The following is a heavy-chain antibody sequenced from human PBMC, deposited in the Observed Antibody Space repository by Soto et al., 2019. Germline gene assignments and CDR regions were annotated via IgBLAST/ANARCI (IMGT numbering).Heavy chain of an antibody. CDR2: XXSXGTYI. V-gene: IGHV3-21*01. J-gene: IGHJ5*02. CDR3: TRDQGGSYDSWFDP. Sequence: EVQVMESGGGLVQPGGSLRLSCNFTFSMYSMNWVRQAPGKGLEXXXXXXSXGTYIKYADSVKGRFTISRDNAKNSVSLQMNSLRVDDTAVYFCTRDQGGSYDSWFDPWGQGTLVTVSS. D-gene: IGHD1-26*01. CDR1: FTFSMYS.